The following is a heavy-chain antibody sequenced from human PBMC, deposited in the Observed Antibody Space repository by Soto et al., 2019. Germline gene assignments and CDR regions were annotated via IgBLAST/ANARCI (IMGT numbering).Heavy chain of an antibody. D-gene: IGHD1-26*01. Sequence: QVQLVESGGGVVQPGRSLRLSSAASGFIFSAFGIHWVRQAPGKGLVWVAFLSHDGSNKYYADSVRGRFTISRDNSKNTVYLQMNSLRPDDTAVYYCARDRDGGTYTYFDNWGQGTRVTVSS. V-gene: IGHV3-30*03. J-gene: IGHJ4*02. CDR2: LSHDGSNK. CDR3: ARDRDGGTYTYFDN. CDR1: GFIFSAFG.